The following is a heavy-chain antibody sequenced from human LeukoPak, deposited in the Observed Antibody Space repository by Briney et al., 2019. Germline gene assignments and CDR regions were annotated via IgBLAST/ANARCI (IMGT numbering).Heavy chain of an antibody. CDR3: AKDSQYCSGGSCYQGLDY. CDR2: ISGSGGST. Sequence: PGGSLRLSCAAPGFTFSSYAMSWVRQAPGKGLEWVSAISGSGGSTYYADSVKGRFTISRDNSKNTLYLQMNSLRAEDTAVYYCAKDSQYCSGGSCYQGLDYWGQGTLVTVSS. J-gene: IGHJ4*02. V-gene: IGHV3-23*01. D-gene: IGHD2-15*01. CDR1: GFTFSSYA.